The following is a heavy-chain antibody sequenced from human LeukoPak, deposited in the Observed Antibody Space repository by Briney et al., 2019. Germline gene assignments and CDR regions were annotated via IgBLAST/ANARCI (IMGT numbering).Heavy chain of an antibody. CDR2: IFYSGIT. J-gene: IGHJ3*02. Sequence: PSETLSPTCTRSGDSISSSGFYWAWIRQPPGKELECIGTIFYSGITYYSSSLKSRVTISVDTSKNQFSLKLSSVTVADTAVYFCARSGPAAGRPDAFDIWGQGTMVTVSS. V-gene: IGHV4-39*07. CDR3: ARSGPAAGRPDAFDI. D-gene: IGHD2-2*01. CDR1: GDSISSSGFY.